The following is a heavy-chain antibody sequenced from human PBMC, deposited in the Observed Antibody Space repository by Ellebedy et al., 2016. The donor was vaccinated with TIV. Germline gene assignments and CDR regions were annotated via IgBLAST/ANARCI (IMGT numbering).Heavy chain of an antibody. D-gene: IGHD5-18*01. Sequence: PGGSLRLSCVVSGFTFEDFAFHWVRHAPGKGLGWVSGINWSGDTFGHADSVKGRFTISRDNAKNTLYLKMDSLRVDDMALYFCARSRGFSYGNDAFDLWGQGTVVIVSS. CDR3: ARSRGFSYGNDAFDL. V-gene: IGHV3-9*03. CDR2: INWSGDTF. J-gene: IGHJ3*01. CDR1: GFTFEDFA.